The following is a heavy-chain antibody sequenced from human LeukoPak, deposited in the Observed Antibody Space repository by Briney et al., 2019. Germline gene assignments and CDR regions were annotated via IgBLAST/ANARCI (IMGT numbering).Heavy chain of an antibody. Sequence: GGSLRLSCGASGFTFSSYAMSWVRQAPGKGLEWVSAISGSGGSTYYADSVKGRFTISRDNSKNTLYLQMNSLRAEDTAVYYCAKAFYSGSYYGGDYFDYWGQGTLVTVSS. CDR2: ISGSGGST. CDR3: AKAFYSGSYYGGDYFDY. J-gene: IGHJ4*02. D-gene: IGHD1-26*01. V-gene: IGHV3-23*01. CDR1: GFTFSSYA.